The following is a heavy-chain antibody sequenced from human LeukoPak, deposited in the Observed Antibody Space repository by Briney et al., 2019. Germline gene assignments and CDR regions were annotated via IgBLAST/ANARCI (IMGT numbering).Heavy chain of an antibody. V-gene: IGHV3-15*01. CDR2: IKSKTDGGTT. CDR1: GFTFSNAW. J-gene: IGHJ4*02. CDR3: TTDPRRDGYNLFD. Sequence: PGGSLRLSRAASGFTFSNAWMSWVRQAPGKGLEWVGRIKSKTDGGTTDYAAPVKGRFTISRDDSKNTLYLQMNSLKTEDTAVYYCTTDPRRDGYNLFDWGQGTLVTVSS. D-gene: IGHD5-24*01.